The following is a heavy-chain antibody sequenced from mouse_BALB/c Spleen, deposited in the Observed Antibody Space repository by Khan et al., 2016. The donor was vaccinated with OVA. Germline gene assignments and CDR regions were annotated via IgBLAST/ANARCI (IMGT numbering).Heavy chain of an antibody. J-gene: IGHJ2*01. V-gene: IGHV5-6*01. CDR3: TRQYCNSCFEY. D-gene: IGHD2-1*01. CDR1: GFTFSSFG. Sequence: EVQLVESGGDLVKPGGSLKLSCAASGFTFSSFGMSWIRQTPDKRLEWVATISSGGSYTYYPDSVKGRFTISRDNAKNTLYLQMSSLKSEDTAMYYCTRQYCNSCFEYWGKGTTLTVSS. CDR2: ISSGGSYT.